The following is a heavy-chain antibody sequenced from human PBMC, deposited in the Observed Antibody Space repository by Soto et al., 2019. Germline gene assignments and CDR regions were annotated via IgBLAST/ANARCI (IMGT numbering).Heavy chain of an antibody. CDR3: ARDSRSGGSEYYFDY. J-gene: IGHJ4*02. Sequence: SETLSLTCTVSGVSISSGDYYWSWIRQPPGKGLEWIGYIYYSGSTYYNPSLKSRVTISVDTSKNQFSLKLSSVTAADTAVYYCARDSRSGGSEYYFDYWGQGTLVTVSS. D-gene: IGHD2-15*01. CDR2: IYYSGST. CDR1: GVSISSGDYY. V-gene: IGHV4-30-4*02.